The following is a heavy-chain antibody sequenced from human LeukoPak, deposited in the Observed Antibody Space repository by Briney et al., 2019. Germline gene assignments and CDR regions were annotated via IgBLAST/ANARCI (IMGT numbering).Heavy chain of an antibody. CDR1: GYSFTDFW. D-gene: IGHD1/OR15-1a*01. CDR3: AAGGTSAP. V-gene: IGHV5-51*01. J-gene: IGHJ5*02. CDR2: ISPGDSGI. Sequence: GESLKISCKGSGYSFTDFWIGWVRQMPGKGLEWMGVISPGDSGIRYSPSFQGQVTISVDKSISTAYLQWSSLKASDSAMYYCAAGGTSAPWGQGTLVTVSS.